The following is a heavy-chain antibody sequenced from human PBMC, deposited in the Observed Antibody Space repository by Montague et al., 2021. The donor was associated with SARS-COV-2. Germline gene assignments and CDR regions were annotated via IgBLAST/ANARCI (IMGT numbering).Heavy chain of an antibody. Sequence: SETLSLTRAVYGGSFSDSHWSWLRQHPGKGLEWIGEINHSGSTKYNPSLKSRVTISVDTSKNQFSLKLSSLTAADTAAYYCARGQSGITMIVVAILGVEFYFDNWGQGTLVTVSS. J-gene: IGHJ4*02. CDR2: INHSGST. CDR1: GGSFSDSH. CDR3: ARGQSGITMIVVAILGVEFYFDN. V-gene: IGHV4-34*01. D-gene: IGHD3-22*01.